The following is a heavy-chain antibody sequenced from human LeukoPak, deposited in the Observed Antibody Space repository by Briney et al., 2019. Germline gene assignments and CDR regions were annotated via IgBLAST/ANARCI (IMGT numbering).Heavy chain of an antibody. CDR3: ARETGYAYGRAPLDY. J-gene: IGHJ4*02. CDR1: GGTFSTFG. V-gene: IGHV1-69*06. Sequence: SVKVSCKASGGTFSTFGISWVRQAPGQGLEWMGGIIPMSGTVNNAQKFQGRVTITADKSTSTAYMELSSLRSDDTAVYYCARETGYAYGRAPLDYWGQGTLVTVSS. CDR2: IIPMSGTV. D-gene: IGHD5-18*01.